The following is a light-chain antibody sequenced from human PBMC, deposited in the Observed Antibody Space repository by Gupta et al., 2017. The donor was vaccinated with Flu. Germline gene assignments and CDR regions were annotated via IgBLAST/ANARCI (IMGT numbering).Light chain of an antibody. CDR3: QQYGSSPLT. J-gene: IGKJ4*01. CDR2: GAS. CDR1: QSVASNY. V-gene: IGKV3-20*01. Sequence: EIVLTQSPGTLSLSPGERVTLSCRSSQSVASNYLACYQQKPGQPPRLLIYGASSRATGIPDRFSGSGSGTDFTLTISRLEAEDFAVYFCQQYGSSPLTFGGGTKVEI.